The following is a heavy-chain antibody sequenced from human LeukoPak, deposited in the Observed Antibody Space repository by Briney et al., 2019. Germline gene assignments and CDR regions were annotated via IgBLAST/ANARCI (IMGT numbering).Heavy chain of an antibody. D-gene: IGHD3-3*01. CDR2: IYCSGST. V-gene: IGHV4-39*01. Sequence: PSETLSLTCTVSGGSISSSSYYWGWIRQPPGKGLEWIGSIYCSGSTYYNPSLKSRVTISVDTSKNQFSLKLSSVTAADTAVYYCARHPRADFWSGYGIYGMDVWGQGTTVTVSS. J-gene: IGHJ6*02. CDR3: ARHPRADFWSGYGIYGMDV. CDR1: GGSISSSSYY.